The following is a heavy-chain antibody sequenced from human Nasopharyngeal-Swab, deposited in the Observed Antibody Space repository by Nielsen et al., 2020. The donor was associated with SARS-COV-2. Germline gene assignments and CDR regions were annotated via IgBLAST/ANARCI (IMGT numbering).Heavy chain of an antibody. D-gene: IGHD1-26*01. CDR3: AREPSGSYRDYFDY. V-gene: IGHV4-61*02. CDR2: IYTSRST. CDR1: GGSISSGRYY. Sequence: SETLSLTCTVSGGSISSGRYYWSWIRQPAGKGLEWIGRIYTSRSTNYNPSLKSRVTISVDTSKNQFSLKLSSVTAADTAVYYCAREPSGSYRDYFDYWGQGTLVTVSS. J-gene: IGHJ4*02.